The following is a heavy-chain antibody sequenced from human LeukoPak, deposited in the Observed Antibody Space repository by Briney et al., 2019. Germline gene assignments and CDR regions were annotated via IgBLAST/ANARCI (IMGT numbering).Heavy chain of an antibody. CDR2: ISPHGDIE. J-gene: IGHJ4*02. Sequence: GRSLRLSCAASGFTFTTSGIHWVRQAPGKGLEWVAAISPHGDIEYYTDSVKGRFTISRDNSKNMIYLQMNSLRGEDSAVYYCAKINNNDDYWGQGNLVTVSS. CDR1: GFTFTTSG. CDR3: AKINNNDDY. V-gene: IGHV3-30*18. D-gene: IGHD1/OR15-1a*01.